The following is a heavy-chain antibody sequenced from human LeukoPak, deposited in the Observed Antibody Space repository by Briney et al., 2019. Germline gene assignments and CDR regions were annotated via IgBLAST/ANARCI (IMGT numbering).Heavy chain of an antibody. V-gene: IGHV1-46*01. J-gene: IGHJ4*02. CDR1: GYTFTSYY. Sequence: ASVKVSCKASGYTFTSYYMHWVRQAPGQGLEWMGIINPSGGSTSYAQKFQGRVTMTRNTSISTAYMELSSLRSEDTAVYYCARTKRITIFGVNRIDYWGQGTLVTVSS. D-gene: IGHD3-3*01. CDR3: ARTKRITIFGVNRIDY. CDR2: INPSGGST.